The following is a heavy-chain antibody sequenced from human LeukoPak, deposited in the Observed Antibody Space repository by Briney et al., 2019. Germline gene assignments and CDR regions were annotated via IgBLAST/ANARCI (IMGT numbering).Heavy chain of an antibody. CDR2: IYYSGST. CDR3: ARDRRGYGSGSYYRIGGQFDP. D-gene: IGHD3-10*01. J-gene: IGHJ5*02. Sequence: SEALSLTCTVSGGSISSYYWSWIRQPPGKGLEWIGYIYYSGSTKYNPSLKSRVTISVDTSKNQFSLKLSSVTAAATAVYYCARDRRGYGSGSYYRIGGQFDPWGQGTLVTVSS. CDR1: GGSISSYY. V-gene: IGHV4-59*01.